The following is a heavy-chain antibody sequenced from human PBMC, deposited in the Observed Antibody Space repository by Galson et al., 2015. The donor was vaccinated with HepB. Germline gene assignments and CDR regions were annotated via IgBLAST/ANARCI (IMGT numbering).Heavy chain of an antibody. V-gene: IGHV3-23*01. J-gene: IGHJ4*02. CDR3: AKESGYCSSTSCSTLGPLGY. Sequence: SLRLSCAASGFTFSSYAMSWVRQAPGKGLEWVSAISGSGGSTYYADSVKGRFTISRDNSKNTLYLQMNSLRAEDTALYYCAKESGYCSSTSCSTLGPLGYWGQGTLVTVSS. CDR2: ISGSGGST. D-gene: IGHD2-2*02. CDR1: GFTFSSYA.